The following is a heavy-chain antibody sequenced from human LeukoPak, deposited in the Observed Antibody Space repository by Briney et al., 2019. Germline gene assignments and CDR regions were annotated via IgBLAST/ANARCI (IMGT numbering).Heavy chain of an antibody. J-gene: IGHJ4*02. CDR2: VKSDGTAT. Sequence: SGGSLRLSCAASGFTFSSHLMHWVRQAQGTGLVWVSSVKSDGTATNYADSVKGRFTTSRDNAKNTLYLQMNSLRVEDTAVYYCVRKFATGDWGQGTLVTVSS. D-gene: IGHD1-14*01. CDR1: GFTFSSHL. CDR3: VRKFATGD. V-gene: IGHV3-74*01.